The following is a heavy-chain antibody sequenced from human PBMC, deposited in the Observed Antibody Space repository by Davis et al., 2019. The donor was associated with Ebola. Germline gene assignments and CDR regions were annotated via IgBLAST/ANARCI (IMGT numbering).Heavy chain of an antibody. J-gene: IGHJ6*02. D-gene: IGHD2-2*01. CDR3: ARAPAYCSSTSCYEPYYYYGMDV. Sequence: AASVKVSCKASGGTFSSYAISWVRQAPGQGLEWMGGIIPIFGTANYAQKFQGRVTITADESMSTAYMELSSLRSEDTAVYYCARAPAYCSSTSCYEPYYYYGMDVWGQGTTVTVSS. V-gene: IGHV1-69*13. CDR1: GGTFSSYA. CDR2: IIPIFGTA.